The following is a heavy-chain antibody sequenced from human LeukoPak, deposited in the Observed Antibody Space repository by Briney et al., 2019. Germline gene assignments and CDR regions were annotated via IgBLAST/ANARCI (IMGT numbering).Heavy chain of an antibody. V-gene: IGHV3-48*03. D-gene: IGHD4-23*01. CDR1: GFTFSSYA. J-gene: IGHJ6*04. CDR2: ICSNGSTI. Sequence: GGSLRLSCAASGFTFSSYAMNWVRQAPGKGLEWVSFICSNGSTIYYADSVKGRFTISRDNAKNTLYLQMNSLRAEDTAVYYCAKDFRFGKNDSYYGMDVWGKGTMVTVSS. CDR3: AKDFRFGKNDSYYGMDV.